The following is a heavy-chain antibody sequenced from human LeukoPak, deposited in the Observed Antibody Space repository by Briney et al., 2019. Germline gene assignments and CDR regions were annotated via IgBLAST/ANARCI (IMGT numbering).Heavy chain of an antibody. V-gene: IGHV3-7*04. Sequence: SGGSLRLSCAASGFTFSSYWMSWVRQAPGKGLEWVATIKNDGSEKNYEDSVKGRFTISRDNAKNSLYLQMSGLRAEDTAVYFCATAAWFSFDFWGQGTLVTVSS. CDR1: GFTFSSYW. J-gene: IGHJ4*02. CDR3: ATAAWFSFDF. D-gene: IGHD3-9*01. CDR2: IKNDGSEK.